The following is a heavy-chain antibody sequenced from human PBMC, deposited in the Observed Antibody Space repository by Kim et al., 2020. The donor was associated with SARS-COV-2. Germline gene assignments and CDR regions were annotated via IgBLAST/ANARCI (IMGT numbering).Heavy chain of an antibody. J-gene: IGHJ4*02. CDR2: ISSSSSYI. Sequence: GGSLRLSCAASGFTFSSYSMNWVRQAPGKGLEWVSSISSSSSYIYYADSVKGRFTISRDNAKNSLYLQMNSLRAEDTDVYYCATLGYCSSTSCQYFDYWGQGTLVTVSS. CDR3: ATLGYCSSTSCQYFDY. V-gene: IGHV3-21*01. CDR1: GFTFSSYS. D-gene: IGHD2-2*01.